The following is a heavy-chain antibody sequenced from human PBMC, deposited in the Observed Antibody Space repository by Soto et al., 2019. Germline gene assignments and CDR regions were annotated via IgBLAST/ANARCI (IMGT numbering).Heavy chain of an antibody. CDR1: GFTFSSYG. Sequence: GGSLRLSCAASGFTFSSYGMHWVRQAPGKGLEWVAVISYDGSNKYYADSVKGRFTISRDNSKNTLYLQMNSLRAEDTAVYYCAKDHFASDSSGCLLSYWGQGTLVTVSS. J-gene: IGHJ4*02. D-gene: IGHD6-19*01. CDR2: ISYDGSNK. CDR3: AKDHFASDSSGCLLSY. V-gene: IGHV3-30*18.